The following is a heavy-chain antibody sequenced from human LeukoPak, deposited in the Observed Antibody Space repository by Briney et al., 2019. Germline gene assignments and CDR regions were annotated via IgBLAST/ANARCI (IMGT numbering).Heavy chain of an antibody. Sequence: GASVKVSCKASGYTFTGYYMHWVRQAPGQGLEWMGWINPNSGGTNYAQKFQGRVTMTRDTSISTAYMELSRLRSDDTAVYYCARDYRFIAARPAGCDYWGQGTLVTVSS. CDR3: ARDYRFIAARPAGCDY. CDR1: GYTFTGYY. CDR2: INPNSGGT. D-gene: IGHD6-6*01. J-gene: IGHJ4*02. V-gene: IGHV1-2*02.